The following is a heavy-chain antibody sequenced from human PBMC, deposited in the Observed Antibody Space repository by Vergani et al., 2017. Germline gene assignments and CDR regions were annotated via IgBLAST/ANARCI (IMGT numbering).Heavy chain of an antibody. D-gene: IGHD2-15*01. J-gene: IGHJ4*02. CDR2: IYYSGST. CDR1: GGSISSSSYY. CDR3: ARLDIVVVVAAFDF. Sequence: QLQLQESGPGLVKPSETLSLTCTVSGGSISSSSYYWGWIRQPAGKGLEWIGSIYYSGSTYYNPSLKSRVTISVDTSKNQFSLKLSSVTAADTAVFYCARLDIVVVVAAFDFWGQGTLVTVSS. V-gene: IGHV4-39*01.